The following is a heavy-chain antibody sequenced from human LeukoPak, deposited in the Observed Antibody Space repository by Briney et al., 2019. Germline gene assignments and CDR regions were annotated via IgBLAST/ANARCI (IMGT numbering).Heavy chain of an antibody. V-gene: IGHV3-23*01. D-gene: IGHD6-13*01. CDR3: AKERGTGYSSSWYSWFDP. CDR2: ISSSGGST. CDR1: GFTFSNYV. J-gene: IGHJ5*02. Sequence: GGSLRLSCAASGFTFSNYVMSWVRQAPGKGLEWVSSISSSGGSTYYANSVKGRFILSRDNSKDTLYLQMNNLRVDDTAVYYCAKERGTGYSSSWYSWFDPWGQGTLVTVSS.